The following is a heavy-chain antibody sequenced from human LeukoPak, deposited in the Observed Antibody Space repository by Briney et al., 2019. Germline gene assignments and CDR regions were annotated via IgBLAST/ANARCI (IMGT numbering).Heavy chain of an antibody. CDR3: ARDDCGDTCYPGGY. V-gene: IGHV1-3*01. CDR1: GYIFTKYV. D-gene: IGHD2-21*01. Sequence: GASVKVSCKASGYIFTKYVVHWVRQAPGQRPEWMGWIKAGNGDTKYSQNFQDRLTITRDTSASTVYMELSSLTSEDTALYYCARDDCGDTCYPGGYWCQGTLVTVSS. J-gene: IGHJ4*02. CDR2: IKAGNGDT.